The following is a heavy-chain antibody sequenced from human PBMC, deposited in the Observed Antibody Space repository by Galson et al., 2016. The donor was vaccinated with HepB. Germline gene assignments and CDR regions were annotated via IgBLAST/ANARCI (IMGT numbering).Heavy chain of an antibody. V-gene: IGHV4-39*01. CDR1: GASITNTDYY. D-gene: IGHD2-21*01. Sequence: SETLSLTCTVSGASITNTDYYWGWIRQPPGKGLEWIGSLYYTGNTYSNPSVKSRFTISIDTTKKQLALKMRSVTAADTAVYFCVRPQRRNSYILKSFDVWGRGTLVTVSS. CDR3: VRPQRRNSYILKSFDV. J-gene: IGHJ2*01. CDR2: LYYTGNT.